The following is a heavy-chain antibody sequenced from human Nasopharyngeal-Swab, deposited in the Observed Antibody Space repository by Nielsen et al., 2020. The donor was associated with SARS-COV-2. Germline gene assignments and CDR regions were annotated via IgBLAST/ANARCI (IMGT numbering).Heavy chain of an antibody. V-gene: IGHV1-46*01. CDR2: INPSGGST. Sequence: ASVKVSCKASGYTFTSYYMHWVRQAPGQGLEWMGIINPSGGSTSYAQKSQGRVTMTRDTSTSTVYMELSSLRSEDTAVYYCARDPRDRYYYDSSGYQTPGFDYWGQGTLVTVSS. D-gene: IGHD3-22*01. J-gene: IGHJ4*02. CDR1: GYTFTSYY. CDR3: ARDPRDRYYYDSSGYQTPGFDY.